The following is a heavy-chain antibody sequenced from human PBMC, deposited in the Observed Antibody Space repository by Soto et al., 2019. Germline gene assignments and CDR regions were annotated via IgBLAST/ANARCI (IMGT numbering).Heavy chain of an antibody. CDR2: IIPILGIA. D-gene: IGHD5-18*01. J-gene: IGHJ4*02. Sequence: GASVKVSCKASGGTFSSYTISWVRQAPGQGLEWMGRIIPILGIANYAQKFQGRVTITADKSTSTAYMELSSLRSEDTAVYYCARSYGRYSYGYDTFDYWGQGTLVTVSS. CDR1: GGTFSSYT. CDR3: ARSYGRYSYGYDTFDY. V-gene: IGHV1-69*02.